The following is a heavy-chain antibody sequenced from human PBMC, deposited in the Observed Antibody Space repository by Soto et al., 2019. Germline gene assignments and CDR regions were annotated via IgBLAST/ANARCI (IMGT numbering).Heavy chain of an antibody. CDR3: AKVALLLQWLGTFDI. CDR2: ISWNSGSI. CDR1: GFTFDDYA. D-gene: IGHD6-19*01. Sequence: ESGGGLVQPGRSLRLSCAASGFTFDDYAMHWVRQAPGKGLEWVSGISWNSGSIGYADSVKGRFTISRDNAKNSLYLQMNSLRAEDTALYYCAKVALLLQWLGTFDIWGQGTMVTVSS. J-gene: IGHJ3*02. V-gene: IGHV3-9*01.